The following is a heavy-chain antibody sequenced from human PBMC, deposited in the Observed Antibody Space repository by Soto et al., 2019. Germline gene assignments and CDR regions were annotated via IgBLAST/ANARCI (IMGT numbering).Heavy chain of an antibody. D-gene: IGHD3-22*01. CDR2: ISAYNGNT. CDR1: GYTFTSYG. CDR3: AREIGITMIVVVHNWFDP. V-gene: IGHV1-18*01. J-gene: IGHJ5*02. Sequence: ASVKVSCKASGYTFTSYGISWVRQAPGQGLEWMGWISAYNGNTNYAQKLQGRVTMTTGTSTSTAYMELRSLRSDDTAVYYCAREIGITMIVVVHNWFDPWGQGTLVTVSS.